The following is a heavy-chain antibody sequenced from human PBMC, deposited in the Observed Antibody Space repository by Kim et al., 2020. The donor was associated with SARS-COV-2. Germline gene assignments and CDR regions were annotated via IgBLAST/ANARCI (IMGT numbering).Heavy chain of an antibody. CDR1: GGSISTYF. V-gene: IGHV4-59*12. CDR3: SRGWLTAPNWFSP. J-gene: IGHJ5*02. D-gene: IGHD5-12*01. Sequence: SETLSLTCTVSGGSISTYFWSWLRQPPGKGLEWIGQIYNSGNTNYNPSLKSRVSISVDTSKNQFSLNLTSVTAADTAVYYCSRGWLTAPNWFSPWGQGP. CDR2: IYNSGNT.